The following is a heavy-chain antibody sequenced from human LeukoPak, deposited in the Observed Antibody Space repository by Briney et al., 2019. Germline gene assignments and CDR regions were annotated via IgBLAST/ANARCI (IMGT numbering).Heavy chain of an antibody. J-gene: IGHJ4*02. V-gene: IGHV4-34*01. CDR3: ARAGLYGGRHYNN. Sequence: SETLSLTCAVYGGSFSGYYWSWIRQPPGKGLEWIGEINHSGSTNYNPSLKSRVTISVDTSKNQFSLTLSSVTAADTAVYYCARAGLYGGRHYNNWGQGTLVTVSS. CDR1: GGSFSGYY. D-gene: IGHD4-23*01. CDR2: INHSGST.